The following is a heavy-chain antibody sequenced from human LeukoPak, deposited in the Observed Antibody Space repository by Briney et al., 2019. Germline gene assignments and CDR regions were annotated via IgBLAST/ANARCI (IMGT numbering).Heavy chain of an antibody. CDR2: FDPEDGET. D-gene: IGHD3-3*01. J-gene: IGHJ4*02. V-gene: IGHV1-24*01. CDR3: ATDRGWSGYSCLDY. CDR1: GYTLTELS. Sequence: GASVKVSCKVSGYTLTELSMHWVRQAPGKGLEWMGGFDPEDGETIYAQKFQGRVTMTEDTSTDTAYMELSSLRSEDTAVYYCATDRGWSGYSCLDYWGQGTLVTVSS.